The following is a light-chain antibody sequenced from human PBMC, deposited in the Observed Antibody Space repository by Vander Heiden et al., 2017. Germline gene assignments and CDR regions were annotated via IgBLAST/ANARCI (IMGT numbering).Light chain of an antibody. CDR2: RNS. J-gene: IGLJ2*01. CDR1: SSNIGITS. Sequence: QSVLTQPPSASGTPGQRVTISCSGSSSNIGITSVFWYQHLPGTAPKLLIYRNSHRPSGVPDRFSGSKSGTSASLAISGLRSEDDADYYCAAWDDSLSGVEFGGGTKLTVL. CDR3: AAWDDSLSGVE. V-gene: IGLV1-47*01.